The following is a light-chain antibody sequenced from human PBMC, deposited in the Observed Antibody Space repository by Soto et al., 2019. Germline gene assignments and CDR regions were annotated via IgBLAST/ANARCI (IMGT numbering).Light chain of an antibody. J-gene: IGKJ1*01. CDR2: DAS. V-gene: IGKV1-5*01. Sequence: DIQMTQSPSSLSASVGDRVTITCRASQSINIYLHWYQQKPGKAPKLLIYDASSLESGVPSRFSGSGSGTEFTLTISSLQPDDFATYYCQQYNSYPWTFGQGTKVDI. CDR3: QQYNSYPWT. CDR1: QSINIY.